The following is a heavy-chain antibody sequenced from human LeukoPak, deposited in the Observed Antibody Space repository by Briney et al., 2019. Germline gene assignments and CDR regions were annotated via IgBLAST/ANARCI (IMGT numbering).Heavy chain of an antibody. V-gene: IGHV4-34*01. CDR3: ARAYYYDTSGYQGYYLDY. CDR1: GTSFSSYY. Sequence: SETLSLTCAVSGTSFSSYYWSWIRQPPGKGLEWIGEVNHSGYTNDNPSLKSRVTISVDTSKNQFSLRLRSVTAADTAVYFCARAYYYDTSGYQGYYLDYWGQGTLVTVSS. CDR2: VNHSGYT. J-gene: IGHJ4*02. D-gene: IGHD3-22*01.